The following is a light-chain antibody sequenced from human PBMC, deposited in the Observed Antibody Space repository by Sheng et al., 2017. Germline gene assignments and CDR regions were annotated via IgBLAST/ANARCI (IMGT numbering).Light chain of an antibody. Sequence: AIRMTQSPSSFSASTGDRVTITCRASQGISSYLAWYQQKPGKAPKLLIYAASTLQSGVPSRFSGSGSGTDFTLTISCLQSEDFATYYCQQYYIDRTFGQGTKGGNQT. J-gene: IGKJ1*01. V-gene: IGKV1-8*01. CDR3: QQYYIDRT. CDR2: AAS. CDR1: QGISSY.